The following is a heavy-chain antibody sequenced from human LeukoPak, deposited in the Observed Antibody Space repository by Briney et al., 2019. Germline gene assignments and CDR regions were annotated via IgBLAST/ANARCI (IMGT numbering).Heavy chain of an antibody. D-gene: IGHD6-19*01. V-gene: IGHV4-39*01. CDR3: ARNLGAVACTRWFDP. CDR1: GGSISSSSYY. Sequence: SETLSLTCTVSGGSISSSSYYWGWIRQPPGKGLEWIGSIYYSGSTYYNPSLKSRVTISVDTSKNQFSLKLSSVTAADTAVYYCARNLGAVACTRWFDPWGQGTLVTVSS. J-gene: IGHJ5*02. CDR2: IYYSGST.